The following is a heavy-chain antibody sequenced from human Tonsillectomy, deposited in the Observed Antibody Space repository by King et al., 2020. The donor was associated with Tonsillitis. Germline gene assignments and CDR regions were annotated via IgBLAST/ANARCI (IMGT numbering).Heavy chain of an antibody. CDR1: GYSFTSYW. CDR3: ARQFYDSSGYYPSVDY. CDR2: IYPGDSDT. V-gene: IGHV5-51*01. D-gene: IGHD3-22*01. Sequence: VQLVESGAEVKKPGESLKISCKGSGYSFTSYWIGWVRQMPGKGLEWMGIIYPGDSDTRYSPSFQGQVTISADKSISTAYLQWSSLKASDTAMYYCARQFYDSSGYYPSVDYWGQGTLVTVSS. J-gene: IGHJ4*02.